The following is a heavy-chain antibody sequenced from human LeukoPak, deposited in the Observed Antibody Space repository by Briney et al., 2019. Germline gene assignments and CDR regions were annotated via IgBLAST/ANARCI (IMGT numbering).Heavy chain of an antibody. D-gene: IGHD6-19*01. Sequence: GGSLRLSCAASGFALSTYSMTWVRQAPGKGLEWVAYISGSSSIINYADSLKGRFTVSRDNARNSLYLQMNRLRDEDTAVYYCAREGGDGRGWFGYWGQGALVTVSS. CDR1: GFALSTYS. CDR3: AREGGDGRGWFGY. V-gene: IGHV3-48*02. CDR2: ISGSSSII. J-gene: IGHJ4*02.